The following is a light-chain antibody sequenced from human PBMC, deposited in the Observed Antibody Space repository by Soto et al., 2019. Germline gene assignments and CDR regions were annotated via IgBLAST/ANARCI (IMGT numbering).Light chain of an antibody. CDR2: GNS. Sequence: QSVLTQPPSVSGAPGQRVTISCTGSSSNIGAGYDVHWYQQLPGTAPKLLMYGNSNRPSGVPDRFSGSKSGTSASLAITGLQAEDEADYYCQSYDSSLSGSYVFGSGTKLTVL. V-gene: IGLV1-40*01. J-gene: IGLJ1*01. CDR3: QSYDSSLSGSYV. CDR1: SSNIGAGYD.